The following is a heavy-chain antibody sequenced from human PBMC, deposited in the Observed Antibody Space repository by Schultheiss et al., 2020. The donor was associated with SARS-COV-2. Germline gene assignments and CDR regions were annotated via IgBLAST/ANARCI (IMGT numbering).Heavy chain of an antibody. V-gene: IGHV3-53*01. CDR1: GFTFSSYW. J-gene: IGHJ4*02. Sequence: GGSLRLSCAASGFTFSSYWMHWVRQAPGKGLVWVSVIYSGGSTYYADSVKGRFTISRDNSKNTLYLQMNSLRAEDTAVYYCAKRHSSSWYAALFDYWGQGTLVTVSS. CDR3: AKRHSSSWYAALFDY. CDR2: IYSGGST. D-gene: IGHD6-13*01.